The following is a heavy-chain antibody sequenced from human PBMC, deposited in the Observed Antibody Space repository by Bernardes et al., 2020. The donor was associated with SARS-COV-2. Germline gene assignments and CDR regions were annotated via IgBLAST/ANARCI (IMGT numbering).Heavy chain of an antibody. D-gene: IGHD3-3*01. CDR3: ARVGPPGSGYPFDY. CDR2: IDWDDDK. V-gene: IGHV2-70*04. Sequence: SGPTLVKPTQTLTLTCTFSGFSLSTSGMRVSWIRQPPGKALEWLARIDWDDDKFYSTSLKTRLTISKDTSKNQVVLTMTNMDPVDTATYYCARVGPPGSGYPFDYWGQGTLVTVSS. J-gene: IGHJ4*02. CDR1: GFSLSTSGMR.